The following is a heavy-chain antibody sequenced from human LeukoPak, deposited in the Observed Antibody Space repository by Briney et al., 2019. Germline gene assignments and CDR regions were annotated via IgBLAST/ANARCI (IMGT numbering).Heavy chain of an antibody. D-gene: IGHD4-11*01. CDR2: ISGGSVDT. CDR1: GFIFSSYA. J-gene: IGHJ3*02. V-gene: IGHV3-23*01. Sequence: PGGSLRLSCAASGFIFSSYAMTWVRQAPGKGLEWVSTISGGSVDTYYTDAVEGRFTISRDNSKNTLYLQMNSLRAEDSAVYYCAKDSGYSDYVRAFDIWGEGTMVTVSS. CDR3: AKDSGYSDYVRAFDI.